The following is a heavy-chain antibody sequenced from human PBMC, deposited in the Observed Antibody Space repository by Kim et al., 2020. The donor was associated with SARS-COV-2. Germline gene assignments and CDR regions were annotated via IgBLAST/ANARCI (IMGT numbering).Heavy chain of an antibody. D-gene: IGHD3-3*01. CDR2: IYYSGST. CDR1: GGSISSYY. V-gene: IGHV4-59*08. Sequence: SETLSLTCTVSGGSISSYYWSWIRQPPGKGLEWIGYIYYSGSTNYNPSLKSGVTISVETSKNQFSLRLSSVTAADTAVYYCARHRGVRGNYDFWSGYYTNYYGIDVWGQGTTVTVSS. CDR3: ARHRGVRGNYDFWSGYYTNYYGIDV. J-gene: IGHJ6*02.